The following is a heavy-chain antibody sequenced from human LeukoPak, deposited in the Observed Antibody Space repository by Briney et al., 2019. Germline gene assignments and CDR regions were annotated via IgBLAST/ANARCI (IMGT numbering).Heavy chain of an antibody. CDR3: ARPGSGTIGIDY. D-gene: IGHD3-10*01. Sequence: GESLKISCKASGYRFTSYWIGWVRQMPGKGLECMGIIHPGDSETRYSPSFQGQVTISADRSISTAYLQWSSLKASDTAMYYCARPGSGTIGIDYWGQGTLVTVSS. J-gene: IGHJ4*02. CDR1: GYRFTSYW. V-gene: IGHV5-51*01. CDR2: IHPGDSET.